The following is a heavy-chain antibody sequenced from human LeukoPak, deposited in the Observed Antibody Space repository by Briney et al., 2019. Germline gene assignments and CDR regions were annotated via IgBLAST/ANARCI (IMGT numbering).Heavy chain of an antibody. Sequence: LETLSLTCSVSGGSISSYYWSWIRQPPGKGLEWIGYIYYSGNTNYNPSLKSRVTISVDTSKSQFSLKLSSVTAADTAVYYCARGYLLGSTAYFYGMDVWGQGTTVTVSS. J-gene: IGHJ6*02. CDR1: GGSISSYY. V-gene: IGHV4-59*01. CDR2: IYYSGNT. CDR3: ARGYLLGSTAYFYGMDV. D-gene: IGHD3-9*01.